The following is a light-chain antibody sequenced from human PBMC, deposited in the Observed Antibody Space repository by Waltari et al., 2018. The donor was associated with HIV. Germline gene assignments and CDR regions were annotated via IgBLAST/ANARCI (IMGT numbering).Light chain of an antibody. CDR2: NDN. CDR1: RSNIGSYP. CDR3: STWDDTQTGVL. J-gene: IGLJ2*01. V-gene: IGLV1-44*01. Sequence: QSVLTQPPSASASPGQRVTISCSGRRSNIGSYPVHWYQQLPGTAPKLLIYNDNQRPSGVPDRFSGSKSGTSASLAISGLQSDDEADYSCSTWDDTQTGVLFGGGTTLTVL.